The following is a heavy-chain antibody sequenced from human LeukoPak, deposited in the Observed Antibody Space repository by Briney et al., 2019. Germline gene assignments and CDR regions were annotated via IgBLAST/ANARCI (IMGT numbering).Heavy chain of an antibody. D-gene: IGHD2-2*01. CDR3: ARLYCSSTSCYAGIGWFDP. CDR1: GFTFSSYS. J-gene: IGHJ5*02. CDR2: ISSSSSYI. V-gene: IGHV3-21*04. Sequence: GGSLRLSCAASGFTFSSYSMNWVRQAPGKGLEWVSSISSSSSYIYYADSVKGRFTISRDNAKNSLYLQMNSLRAEDTAVYYCARLYCSSTSCYAGIGWFDPWGQGTLVTVSP.